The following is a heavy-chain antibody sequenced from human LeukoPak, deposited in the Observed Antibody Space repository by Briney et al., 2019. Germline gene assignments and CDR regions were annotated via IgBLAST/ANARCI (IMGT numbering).Heavy chain of an antibody. V-gene: IGHV3-21*01. CDR2: ISSSSSYI. J-gene: IGHJ4*02. D-gene: IGHD1-26*01. CDR1: GFTFSSYS. CDR3: ARGTVGATISFYVY. Sequence: GGSLRLSCAASGFTFSSYSMNWVRQAPGKGLEWVSSISSSSSYIYYADSVKGRFTISRDNAKNSLYLQMNSLRAEDTAVYYCARGTVGATISFYVYWGQGTLVTVSS.